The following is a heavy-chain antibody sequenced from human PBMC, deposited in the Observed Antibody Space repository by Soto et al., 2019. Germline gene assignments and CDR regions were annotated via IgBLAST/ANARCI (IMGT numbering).Heavy chain of an antibody. CDR2: ISGSGGST. D-gene: IGHD5-18*01. CDR3: AKVMVKNWFDP. V-gene: IGHV3-23*01. Sequence: HPGGSIGIARAASGFTFCSYAMSWVRQAPGKGLEWVSGISGSGGSTYYADSVKGRFTFSRDNSKNTLYLQMNSLRAEDTAVYYCAKVMVKNWFDPWGQGTLVTVSS. J-gene: IGHJ5*02. CDR1: GFTFCSYA.